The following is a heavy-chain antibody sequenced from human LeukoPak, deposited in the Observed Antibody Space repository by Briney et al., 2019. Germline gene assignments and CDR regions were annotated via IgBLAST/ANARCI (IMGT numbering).Heavy chain of an antibody. J-gene: IGHJ4*02. CDR2: IYYSGST. Sequence: SETLSLTCTVSGGSISSGGYYWSWIRQHPGKGLEWIGYIYYSGSTYYNPSLKSRVTISVDTSKSQFSLKLSSVTAADTAVYYCARDREVRGVILGYFDYWGQGTLVTVSS. CDR1: GGSISSGGYY. D-gene: IGHD3-10*01. CDR3: ARDREVRGVILGYFDY. V-gene: IGHV4-31*03.